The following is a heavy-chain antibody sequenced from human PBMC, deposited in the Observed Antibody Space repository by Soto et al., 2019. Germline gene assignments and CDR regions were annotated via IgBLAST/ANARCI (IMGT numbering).Heavy chain of an antibody. CDR1: GYTFTSYA. D-gene: IGHD4-4*01. CDR3: ARDSVSTVTGADY. V-gene: IGHV1-3*01. CDR2: INAGNGNT. J-gene: IGHJ4*02. Sequence: QVQLVQSGAEVKKPGASVKVSCKASGYTFTSYAMPWVRQAPGQRLEWMGWINAGNGNTKYSQKFQGRVTITRDTSASTAYMELSSLRSEDTAVYYCARDSVSTVTGADYWGQGTLVTVSS.